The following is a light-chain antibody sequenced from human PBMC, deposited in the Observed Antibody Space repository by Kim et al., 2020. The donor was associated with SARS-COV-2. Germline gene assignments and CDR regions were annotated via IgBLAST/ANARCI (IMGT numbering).Light chain of an antibody. CDR3: QQYNNWTWT. V-gene: IGKV3-15*01. CDR1: QSVSSN. J-gene: IGKJ1*01. Sequence: VSPGERATLSCRASQSVSSNLAWYQQKPGQAPRLLIYGASTRATGIPARFSGSGSGTEFTLTISSLQSEDFAVYYCQQYNNWTWTFGQGTKVEIK. CDR2: GAS.